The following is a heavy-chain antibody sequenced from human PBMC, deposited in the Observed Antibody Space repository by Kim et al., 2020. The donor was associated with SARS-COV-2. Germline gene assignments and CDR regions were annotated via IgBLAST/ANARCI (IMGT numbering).Heavy chain of an antibody. CDR1: GDSISSGGYY. D-gene: IGHD3-10*01. CDR3: ARDASMVSDYYFGY. CDR2: IFYSGNM. V-gene: IGHV4-31*03. J-gene: IGHJ4*02. Sequence: SETLSLTCTVSGDSISSGGYYWSWIRQHPGKGLEWIGYIFYSGNMYYNPSLESRVTISIDTSKNQFSLKLRSVTAADTAVYYCARDASMVSDYYFGYWGQGTLVIVSS.